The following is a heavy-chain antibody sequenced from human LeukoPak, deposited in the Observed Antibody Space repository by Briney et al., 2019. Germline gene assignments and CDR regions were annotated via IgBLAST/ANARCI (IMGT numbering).Heavy chain of an antibody. D-gene: IGHD1-26*01. CDR2: IYSDNT. J-gene: IGHJ4*02. Sequence: GGSLRLSCTVSGFTVSSNSMSWVRQAPGKGLEWVSFIYSDNTHYSDSVKGRFTISRDNSKNTLYLQMNSLIAEDTAVYYCAKLREGELPDPLAYGGQGTLVPVS. CDR3: AKLREGELPDPLAY. V-gene: IGHV3-53*01. CDR1: GFTVSSNS.